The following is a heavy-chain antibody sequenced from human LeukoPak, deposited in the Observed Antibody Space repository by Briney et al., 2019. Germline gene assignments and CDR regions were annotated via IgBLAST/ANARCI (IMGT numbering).Heavy chain of an antibody. D-gene: IGHD3-3*01. V-gene: IGHV4-39*01. J-gene: IGHJ4*02. CDR2: IYYSGST. Sequence: SETLSLACTVSGGSISSSSYYWGWIRQPPGKGLEWIGSIYYSGSTYYNPSLKSRVTISVDTPKSQFSLKLSSVTAADTAVYYCARHYYDFWSGYHFDYWGQGTLVTVSS. CDR1: GGSISSSSYY. CDR3: ARHYYDFWSGYHFDY.